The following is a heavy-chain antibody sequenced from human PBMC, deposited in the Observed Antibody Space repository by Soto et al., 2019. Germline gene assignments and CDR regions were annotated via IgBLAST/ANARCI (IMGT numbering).Heavy chain of an antibody. V-gene: IGHV5-51*01. CDR3: AKPSIAAAGMSYYYGLDV. CDR2: IHLGDSDT. D-gene: IGHD6-13*01. Sequence: GESLKISCKGSGYTFNNYWIGWVRQMPGRGLEWMGIIHLGDSDTRYSPSFQGQVTISADKSISTAYLQWNSLKASDTAMYYCAKPSIAAAGMSYYYGLDVWGQGTTVTASS. J-gene: IGHJ6*02. CDR1: GYTFNNYW.